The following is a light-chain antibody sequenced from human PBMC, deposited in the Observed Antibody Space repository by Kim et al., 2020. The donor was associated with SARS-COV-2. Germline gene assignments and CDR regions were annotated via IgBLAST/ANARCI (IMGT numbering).Light chain of an antibody. V-gene: IGLV1-51*01. CDR2: DNN. CDR1: SSNIAKNS. Sequence: QSVLTQPPSVSAAPGQWVTISCSGSSSNIAKNSVSWYQQFPGTVPKHLIYDNNNRPSGIPDRFSGSKSGTSATLGITGLQTGDEADYYCGAWDSSLSGVVFGGGTQLTVL. J-gene: IGLJ2*01. CDR3: GAWDSSLSGVV.